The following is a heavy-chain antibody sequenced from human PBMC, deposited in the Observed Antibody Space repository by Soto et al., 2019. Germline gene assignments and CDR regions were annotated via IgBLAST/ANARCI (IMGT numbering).Heavy chain of an antibody. J-gene: IGHJ4*02. V-gene: IGHV4-4*02. CDR1: GDSISSDSW. D-gene: IGHD1-7*01. CDR2: VYHSGST. Sequence: QVQLQESGSGLVKPSGTLSLTCAVSGDSISSDSWWSWVRQPPGKGLEWIGEVYHSGSTNYNPSLKSRVTISVDKSKNQFSLKLTSVTAADTAVYYCARDRELELLGNWGQGTLVTVSS. CDR3: ARDRELELLGN.